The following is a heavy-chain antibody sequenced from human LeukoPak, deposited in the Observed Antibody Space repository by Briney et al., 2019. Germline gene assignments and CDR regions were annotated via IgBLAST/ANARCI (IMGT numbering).Heavy chain of an antibody. CDR3: AISSGSYYKGVDY. CDR2: LDTEDGET. D-gene: IGHD3-10*01. J-gene: IGHJ4*02. CDR1: GYTLTELS. V-gene: IGHV1-24*01. Sequence: ASVKVSCKVSGYTLTELSMRWVRQAPGKGLEWMGGLDTEDGETIYAQKFQGRVTMTEDTSTDTAYMELSSLRSEDTAVYYCAISSGSYYKGVDYWGQGTLVTVSS.